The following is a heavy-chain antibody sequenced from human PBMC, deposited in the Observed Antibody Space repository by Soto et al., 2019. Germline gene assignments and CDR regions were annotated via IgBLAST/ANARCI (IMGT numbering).Heavy chain of an antibody. Sequence: ASVEVSCKASGYTFTCYYMPWVRQAPGQGLEWMGWINPNSGGTNYAQKFQGWVTMTRDTSISTAYMELSRLRSDDTAVYYCARRAVAGTGGAFDIWGQGTMVTVSS. V-gene: IGHV1-2*04. CDR1: GYTFTCYY. CDR2: INPNSGGT. J-gene: IGHJ3*02. D-gene: IGHD6-19*01. CDR3: ARRAVAGTGGAFDI.